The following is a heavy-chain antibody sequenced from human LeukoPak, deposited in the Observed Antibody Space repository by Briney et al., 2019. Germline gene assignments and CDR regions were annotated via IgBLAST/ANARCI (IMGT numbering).Heavy chain of an antibody. CDR3: ARFPLYSSGWYSLAGGDY. CDR2: INPNSGGT. Sequence: ASVKVSCKASGYTFTGYYMHWVRQAPGQGLEWMGWINPNSGGTNYAQKFQGRVTMTRDTSISTAYMELSRLRSDDTAVYYCARFPLYSSGWYSLAGGDYWGQGTLVTVSS. V-gene: IGHV1-2*02. D-gene: IGHD6-19*01. CDR1: GYTFTGYY. J-gene: IGHJ4*02.